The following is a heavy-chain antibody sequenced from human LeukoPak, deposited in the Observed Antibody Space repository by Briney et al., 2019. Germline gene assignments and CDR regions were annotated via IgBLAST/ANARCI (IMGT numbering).Heavy chain of an antibody. J-gene: IGHJ6*02. CDR1: GYTFTSYD. CDR3: ARVIDCSSTSCYEGYYYYGMDV. CDR2: MNPNSGNT. D-gene: IGHD2-2*01. Sequence: GASVKASCKASGYTFTSYDINWVRQATGQGLEWMGWMNPNSGNTGYAQKFQGRVTMTRNTSISTAYMELSSLRSEDTAVYYCARVIDCSSTSCYEGYYYYGMDVWGQGTTVTVSS. V-gene: IGHV1-8*01.